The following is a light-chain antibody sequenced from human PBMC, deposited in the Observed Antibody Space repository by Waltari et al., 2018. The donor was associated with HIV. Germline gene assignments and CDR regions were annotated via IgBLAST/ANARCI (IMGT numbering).Light chain of an antibody. Sequence: SYELTQPPSVSVSPGQTARITCSGDALPKNYAYWYQKKPGQAPVLVIYKDSERPSGIPERFSGSSSGTIVTLTISGVQTEDEADYYCQSADSSGTWVFGGGTKLTVL. CDR2: KDS. CDR3: QSADSSGTWV. J-gene: IGLJ3*02. CDR1: ALPKNY. V-gene: IGLV3-25*03.